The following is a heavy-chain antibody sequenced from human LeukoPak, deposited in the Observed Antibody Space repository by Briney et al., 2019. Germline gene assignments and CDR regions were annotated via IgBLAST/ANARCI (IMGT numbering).Heavy chain of an antibody. D-gene: IGHD1-14*01. J-gene: IGHJ4*02. Sequence: PGRSLRLSCAGSGFTFGGYGMHWFRQTPDKGLEWVAVIAYDGSRAFYADSVKGRFTISRDNSKNTMSVQMDDLRAEDTAVCYCTRYNNDHFDYWGQGTLVTVSS. CDR3: TRYNNDHFDY. CDR1: GFTFGGYG. CDR2: IAYDGSRA. V-gene: IGHV3-33*01.